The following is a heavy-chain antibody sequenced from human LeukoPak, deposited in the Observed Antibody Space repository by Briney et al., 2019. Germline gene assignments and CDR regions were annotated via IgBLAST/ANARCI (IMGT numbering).Heavy chain of an antibody. CDR3: ARVAIQNYYYYMDV. V-gene: IGHV3-21*01. Sequence: PGGSLRLSCAASGFTFSSYSMNWARQAPGKGLEWVSSISSSSSNIYYADSVKGRFTISRDNAKNSLYLQMNSLRAEDTAVYYCARVAIQNYYYYMDVWGKGTTVTVSS. CDR2: ISSSSSNI. CDR1: GFTFSSYS. J-gene: IGHJ6*03.